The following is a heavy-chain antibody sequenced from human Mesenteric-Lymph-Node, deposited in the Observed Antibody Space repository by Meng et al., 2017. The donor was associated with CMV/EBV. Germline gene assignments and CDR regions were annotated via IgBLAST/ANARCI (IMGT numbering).Heavy chain of an antibody. D-gene: IGHD2-2*02. Sequence: ASVKVSCKTSGYTFTGYYMHWVRQAPGQGLEWMGWINPNSGGTNYAQKFQGRVTMTRDTSISTAYMELSSLRSEDTAVYYCARDIRPYCSSTSCYTSYYYYGMDVWGQGTTVTVSS. CDR2: INPNSGGT. CDR3: ARDIRPYCSSTSCYTSYYYYGMDV. V-gene: IGHV1-2*02. CDR1: GYTFTGYY. J-gene: IGHJ6*02.